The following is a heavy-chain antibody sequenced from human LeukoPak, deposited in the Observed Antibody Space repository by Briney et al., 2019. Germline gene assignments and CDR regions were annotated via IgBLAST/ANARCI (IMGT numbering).Heavy chain of an antibody. CDR2: ISYDGSNK. J-gene: IGHJ5*02. Sequence: GGSLRLSCAASGFTFSSYWMSWVRQAPGKGLEWVAVISYDGSNKYYADSVKGRFTISRDNSKNTLYLQMNSLRAEDTAVYYCAKERIEAKWFSINWFDPWGQGTLVTVSS. CDR3: AKERIEAKWFSINWFDP. CDR1: GFTFSSYW. V-gene: IGHV3-30*18. D-gene: IGHD5-12*01.